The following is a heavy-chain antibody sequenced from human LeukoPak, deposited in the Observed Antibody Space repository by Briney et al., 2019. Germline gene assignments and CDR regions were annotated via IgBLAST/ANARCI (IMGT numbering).Heavy chain of an antibody. CDR3: ARDQARRAYGLGYYYYMDV. CDR1: GGSISSYY. D-gene: IGHD3-10*01. CDR2: IYTSGST. V-gene: IGHV4-4*07. Sequence: SETLSLTCTVSGGSISSYYWSWIRQPAGKGLEWIGRIYTSGSTNYNPSLKSRVTISVDTSKNQFSLKLSSVTAADTAVYYCARDQARRAYGLGYYYYMDVWGKGTTVTVSS. J-gene: IGHJ6*03.